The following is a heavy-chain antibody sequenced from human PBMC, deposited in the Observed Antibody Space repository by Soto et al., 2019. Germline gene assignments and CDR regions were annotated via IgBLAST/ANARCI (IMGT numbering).Heavy chain of an antibody. CDR2: IIPIFGTA. CDR1: GGTFSSFA. D-gene: IGHD2-2*01. CDR3: ASAVVVPAVSPYFDY. V-gene: IGHV1-69*13. Sequence: SVKVSCKASGGTFSSFAISWVRQAPGQGLEWMGGIIPIFGTANYAQKFQGRVTITADESTSTAYMELSSLRSEDTAVYYCASAVVVPAVSPYFDYWGQGTLVTVSS. J-gene: IGHJ4*02.